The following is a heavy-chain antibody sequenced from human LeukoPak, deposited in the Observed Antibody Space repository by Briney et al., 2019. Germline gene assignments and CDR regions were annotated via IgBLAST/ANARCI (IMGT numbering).Heavy chain of an antibody. CDR1: GGSISNYY. CDR3: ARDWGVSARPGYMDV. CDR2: IYYSGST. J-gene: IGHJ6*03. Sequence: PSETLSLTCTVSGGSISNYYWSWIRQPPGKGLEWIGYIYYSGSTKYNPSLKSRVTISVDTSKNQFSLRLSSVTAADTAVYYCARDWGVSARPGYMDVWGKGTTVTVSS. D-gene: IGHD6-6*01. V-gene: IGHV4-59*01.